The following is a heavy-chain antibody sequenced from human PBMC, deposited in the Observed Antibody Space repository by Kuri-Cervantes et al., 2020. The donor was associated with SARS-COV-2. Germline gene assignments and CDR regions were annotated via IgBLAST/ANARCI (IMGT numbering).Heavy chain of an antibody. CDR1: GFTFSSYE. V-gene: IGHV3-7*01. J-gene: IGHJ5*02. Sequence: ETLSLTCAASGFTFSSYEMSWVRQAPGKGLEWVANIGQDGSVKYYVDSAKGRFTISRDNAKNSLYLQMNSLRTDDMAVYYCAIGGNYWHAWGQGTLVTVSS. CDR3: AIGGNYWHA. CDR2: IGQDGSVK. D-gene: IGHD1-1*01.